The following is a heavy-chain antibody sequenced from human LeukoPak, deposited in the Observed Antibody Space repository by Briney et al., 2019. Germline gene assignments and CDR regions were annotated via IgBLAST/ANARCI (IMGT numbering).Heavy chain of an antibody. CDR1: GFTFSSYS. Sequence: GGSLRLSCAASGFTFSSYSMNRVRQAPGEGLEWVSSISSSSSYIYYADSVKGRFTISRDNAKNSLYLQMNSLRAEDTAVYYCARGPFGELGYFDYWGQGTLVTVSS. CDR3: ARGPFGELGYFDY. D-gene: IGHD1-26*01. J-gene: IGHJ4*02. CDR2: ISSSSSYI. V-gene: IGHV3-21*01.